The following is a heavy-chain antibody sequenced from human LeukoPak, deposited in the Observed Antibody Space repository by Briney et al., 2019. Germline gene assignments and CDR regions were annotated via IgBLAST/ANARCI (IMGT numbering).Heavy chain of an antibody. CDR1: GGSINSHTFY. CDR3: ARMVRGIILGPNYYSYSMDV. D-gene: IGHD3-10*01. Sequence: PSETLSLTCTVSGGSINSHTFYWAWIRQPPGKGLEWIVNIYYSGSTYYNPSLKSRVTISITTSKNQFSLNLTSVSAADRAVYYCARMVRGIILGPNYYSYSMDVWGKGATVTVSS. J-gene: IGHJ6*03. CDR2: IYYSGST. V-gene: IGHV4-39*01.